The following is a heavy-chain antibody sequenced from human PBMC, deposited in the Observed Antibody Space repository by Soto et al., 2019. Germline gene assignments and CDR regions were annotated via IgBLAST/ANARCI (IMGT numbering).Heavy chain of an antibody. V-gene: IGHV4-59*01. D-gene: IGHD6-13*01. J-gene: IGHJ5*02. CDR3: ARGIAAAGMGFDP. CDR1: GGSTSSYY. Sequence: SETLSLTCTVSGGSTSSYYWSWIRQPPGKGLEWIGYIYYSGSTNYNPSLKSRVTISVDTSKNQFSLKLSSVTAADTAVYYCARGIAAAGMGFDPWGQGTLVTVSS. CDR2: IYYSGST.